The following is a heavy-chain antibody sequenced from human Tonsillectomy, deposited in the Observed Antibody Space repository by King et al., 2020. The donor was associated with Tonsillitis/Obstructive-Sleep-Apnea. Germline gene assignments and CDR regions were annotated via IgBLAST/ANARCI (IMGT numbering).Heavy chain of an antibody. CDR3: AKSSRFDP. V-gene: IGHV4-34*01. CDR2: INHSGST. Sequence: VQLQQWGAGLLKPSETLSLTCAVYGGSFSAYYWNWIRQPPGQXLEWIGEINHSGSTNYNPSLKSRVIISXDTSKNQFSLKLSSVTPADTAVYYCAKSSRFDPWGPXXLVTVSS. J-gene: IGHJ5*02. CDR1: GGSFSAYY.